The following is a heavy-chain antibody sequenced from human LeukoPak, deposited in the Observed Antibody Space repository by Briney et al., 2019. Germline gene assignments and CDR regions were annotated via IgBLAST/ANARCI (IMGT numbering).Heavy chain of an antibody. CDR1: GYTFTGYY. V-gene: IGHV1-2*02. Sequence: GASVKVSCKASGYTFTGYYMHWVRQAPGQGLEWMGWINPNSGGTNYAQKFQRRVTITRDMSTSTVYMELSSLRTEDTAVYYCARDGAWLETLYYYYYYMDVWGKGTPVTVSS. D-gene: IGHD3-9*01. CDR3: ARDGAWLETLYYYYYYMDV. J-gene: IGHJ6*03. CDR2: INPNSGGT.